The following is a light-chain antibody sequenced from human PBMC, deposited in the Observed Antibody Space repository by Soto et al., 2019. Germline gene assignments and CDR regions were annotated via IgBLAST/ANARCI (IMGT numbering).Light chain of an antibody. Sequence: DIQMTQSPSTQSAYVGDRVTITCRASQSISSWVAWYQQKPGTASKLLLYDASSVESGVPSKLNGSGSWSLFSLSISSLQPDDIATYYCQPWTFGQGTKVDIK. CDR1: QSISSW. J-gene: IGKJ1*01. CDR2: DAS. V-gene: IGKV1-5*01. CDR3: QPWT.